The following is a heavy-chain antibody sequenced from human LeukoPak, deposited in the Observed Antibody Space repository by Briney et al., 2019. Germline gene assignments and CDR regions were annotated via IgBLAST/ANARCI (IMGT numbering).Heavy chain of an antibody. V-gene: IGHV3-7*04. J-gene: IGHJ3*02. CDR3: ARTTKYSFDI. D-gene: IGHD2/OR15-2a*01. Sequence: GESLRLSCVASGFTFSDYWMSWVRQAPGKGLEWVPHIKHDASEKYYVDSVKGRFTISRDNAKNSLYLSMNSLRSEDTAVYYCARTTKYSFDIWGQGTMVTVSS. CDR2: IKHDASEK. CDR1: GFTFSDYW.